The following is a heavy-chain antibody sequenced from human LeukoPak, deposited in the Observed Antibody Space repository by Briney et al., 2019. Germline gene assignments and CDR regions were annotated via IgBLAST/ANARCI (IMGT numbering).Heavy chain of an antibody. CDR1: GFTVSSNY. D-gene: IGHD2-21*02. CDR2: IYSGGST. V-gene: IGHV3-66*01. CDR3: ARMVVTATNWFDP. J-gene: IGHJ5*02. Sequence: PGGSLRLSCAASGFTVSSNYMSWVRQAPGKGLEWVSVIYSGGSTYYADSVKGRFTISRDNSKNTLYLQMNSLRAEDTAVYYCARMVVTATNWFDPWGQGTLVTFSS.